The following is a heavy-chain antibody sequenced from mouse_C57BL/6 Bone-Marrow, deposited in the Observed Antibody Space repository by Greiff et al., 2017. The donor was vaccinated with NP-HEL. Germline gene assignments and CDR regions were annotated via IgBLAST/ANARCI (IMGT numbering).Heavy chain of an antibody. Sequence: QVQLQQPGAELVRPGTSVKLSCKASGYTFTSYWMHWVKQRPGQGLEWIGVIDPSDSYTNYNQKFKGKATLTVDTSSSTAYMQLSSLTSEDSAVFYYSRGSTKVKGFAYWGQGTLVTVSA. CDR2: IDPSDSYT. D-gene: IGHD2-2*01. CDR1: GYTFTSYW. J-gene: IGHJ3*01. CDR3: SRGSTKVKGFAY. V-gene: IGHV1-59*01.